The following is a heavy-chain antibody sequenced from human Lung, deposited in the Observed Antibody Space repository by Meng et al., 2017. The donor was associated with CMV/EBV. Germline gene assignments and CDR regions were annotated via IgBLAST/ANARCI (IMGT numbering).Heavy chain of an antibody. CDR3: ATRGTVNDGFDM. CDR2: FNPRDDST. V-gene: IGHV1-46*01. Sequence: SVXVSXKTSGYRFTSYYMHWVRQAPGQGLEWMGMFNPRDDSTTYGQKFQGRVTLTRDTSTSTVHLDLSSLRSEDTAVYYWATRGTVNDGFDMWGQGTMVTVSS. D-gene: IGHD3-10*01. J-gene: IGHJ3*02. CDR1: GYRFTSYY.